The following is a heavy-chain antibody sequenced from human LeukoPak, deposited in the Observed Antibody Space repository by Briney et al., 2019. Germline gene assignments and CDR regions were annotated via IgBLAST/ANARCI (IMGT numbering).Heavy chain of an antibody. D-gene: IGHD6-13*01. V-gene: IGHV4-4*07. CDR3: ARERAAAGTEDY. CDR1: GGSISSYY. J-gene: IGHJ4*02. CDR2: IYTSGST. Sequence: SETLSLTCTVSGGSISSYYWSWIRQPAGRGLEWIGRIYTSGSTNYNPSLKSRVTMSVDTSKNQFSLKLSSVTAADTAVYYCARERAAAGTEDYWGQGTLVTVSS.